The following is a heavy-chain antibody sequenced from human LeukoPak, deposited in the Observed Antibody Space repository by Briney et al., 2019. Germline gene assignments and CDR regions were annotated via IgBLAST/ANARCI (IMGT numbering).Heavy chain of an antibody. Sequence: KPSETLSLTCAVYGGSFSGYYWSWIRQPPGKGLEWIGEINHSGSTNYNPSLKSRVTISVDTSKNQFSLKLSSVTAADTAVYYCARAHQGITIFGVVIIGGFDPWGQGTLVTVSS. CDR2: INHSGST. CDR3: ARAHQGITIFGVVIIGGFDP. D-gene: IGHD3-3*01. CDR1: GGSFSGYY. J-gene: IGHJ5*02. V-gene: IGHV4-34*01.